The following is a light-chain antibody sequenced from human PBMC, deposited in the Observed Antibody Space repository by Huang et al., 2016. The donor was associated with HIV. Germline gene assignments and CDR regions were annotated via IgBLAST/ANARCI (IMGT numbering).Light chain of an antibody. J-gene: IGKJ2*01. CDR1: QSVSSN. Sequence: EIVMTQSPATLSVSPGERATLSCRASQSVSSNLAWYQQKPGQAPRLLIYGASTRATGIPARCSGSGSGTEFTLTISSLQSEYFAVYYCQQYNNWPPNFGQGTKLEIK. V-gene: IGKV3-15*01. CDR2: GAS. CDR3: QQYNNWPPN.